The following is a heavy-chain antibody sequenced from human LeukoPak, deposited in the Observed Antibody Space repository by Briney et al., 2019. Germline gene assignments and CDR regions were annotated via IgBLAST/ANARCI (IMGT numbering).Heavy chain of an antibody. V-gene: IGHV4-59*08. CDR1: GGSTSSYY. Sequence: SETLSLTCTVSGGSTSSYYWSWIRQPPGKGLEWIGYIYYSGSTNYNPSLKSRVTISVDTSKNQFSLKLSSVTAADTAVYYCARGRSIGIAAPGHWGQGTLVTVSS. D-gene: IGHD6-13*01. J-gene: IGHJ4*02. CDR3: ARGRSIGIAAPGH. CDR2: IYYSGST.